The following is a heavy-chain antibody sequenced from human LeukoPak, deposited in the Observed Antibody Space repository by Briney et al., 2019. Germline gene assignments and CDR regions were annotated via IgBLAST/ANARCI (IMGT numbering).Heavy chain of an antibody. J-gene: IGHJ4*02. CDR3: AREDGSGYYDSSGYYNFDY. D-gene: IGHD3-22*01. Sequence: ASVKVSCKASGYTFTSYGISWVRQAPGHGLEWMGWISAYSGNTNYAQKLQGRVTMTTDTSTSTAYMELRSLRSDDTAVYYCAREDGSGYYDSSGYYNFDYWGQGTLVTVSS. CDR2: ISAYSGNT. CDR1: GYTFTSYG. V-gene: IGHV1-18*01.